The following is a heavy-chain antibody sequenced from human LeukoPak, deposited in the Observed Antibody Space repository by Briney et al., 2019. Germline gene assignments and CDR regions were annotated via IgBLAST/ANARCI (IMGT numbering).Heavy chain of an antibody. CDR1: GFTLSSYA. J-gene: IGHJ5*02. D-gene: IGHD3-22*01. Sequence: GGSLRLSCAASGFTLSSYAMSWVRQAPGKGLEWVSAISGSGGSTYYADSVKGRFTISRDNSKNTLYLQMNSLRAEDTAVYYCARDYYYDSSPNWFDPWGQGTLVTVSS. V-gene: IGHV3-23*01. CDR3: ARDYYYDSSPNWFDP. CDR2: ISGSGGST.